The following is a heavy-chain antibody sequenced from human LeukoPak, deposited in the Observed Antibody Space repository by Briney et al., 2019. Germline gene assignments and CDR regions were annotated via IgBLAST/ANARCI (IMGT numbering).Heavy chain of an antibody. V-gene: IGHV3-23*01. CDR1: GFTFSNYV. J-gene: IGHJ4*02. D-gene: IGHD6-13*01. CDR3: AKVEAAADSFDY. CDR2: ISGSGGST. Sequence: GGSLRLSCAASGFTFSNYVMSWVRQAPGKGLEWVSAISGSGGSTYYADSVKGRFTISRDNSKNTLYLQMNSLRAEDTAVYYCAKVEAAADSFDYWGQGTLVTVSS.